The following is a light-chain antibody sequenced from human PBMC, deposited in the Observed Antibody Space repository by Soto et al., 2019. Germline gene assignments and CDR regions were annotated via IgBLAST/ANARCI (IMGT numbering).Light chain of an antibody. CDR1: QSVSSY. V-gene: IGKV3-11*01. CDR2: DAS. Sequence: EIVLTQSPATLSLSPGERATLSCRASQSVSSYLAWYQQKPGQAPRLLIYDASKRATGIPARFSGSGSGTDFTLSISILEPEDFAVYHCQQRSNWPRTFGQGTKVEIK. CDR3: QQRSNWPRT. J-gene: IGKJ1*01.